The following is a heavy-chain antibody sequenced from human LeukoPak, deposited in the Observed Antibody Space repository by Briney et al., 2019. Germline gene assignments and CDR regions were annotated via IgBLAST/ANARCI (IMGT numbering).Heavy chain of an antibody. CDR1: GFTFDDYA. CDR2: ISWNSGSI. J-gene: IGHJ3*02. Sequence: GRSLRLSCAASGFTFDDYAMHWVRQAPGKGLEWVSGISWNSGSIGYADSVKGRFTISRDNAKNSLYLQMNSLRAEDMALYYCAKDISKEVGAFDTWGQGTMVTVSS. CDR3: AKDISKEVGAFDT. V-gene: IGHV3-9*03.